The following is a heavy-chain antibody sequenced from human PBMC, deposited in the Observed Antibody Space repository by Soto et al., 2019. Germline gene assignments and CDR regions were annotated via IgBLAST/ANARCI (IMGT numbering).Heavy chain of an antibody. CDR2: VKPDGSDR. CDR1: GFTFSDGW. J-gene: IGHJ6*02. Sequence: GGSLRLSCAASGFTFSDGWLSWVCQAPGKGPEWVATVKPDGSDRWHVDSVKGRFTVSRDNAKNSLYLQMNSLRADETHIYYSGSTNYNPSLKSRVTMSVDTSKNQFSLKLSSVTAADTAVYYCARDRGYCSGGSCYSPYYYYYGMDVWGQGTTVTVSS. V-gene: IGHV3-7*01. CDR3: GSTNYNPSLKSRVTMSVDTSKNQFSLKLSSVTAADTAVYYCARDRGYCSGGSCYSPYYYYYGMDV. D-gene: IGHD3-10*01.